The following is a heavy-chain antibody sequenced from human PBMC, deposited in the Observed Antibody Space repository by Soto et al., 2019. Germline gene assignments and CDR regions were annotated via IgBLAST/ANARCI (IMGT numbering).Heavy chain of an antibody. D-gene: IGHD1-26*01. J-gene: IGHJ5*01. V-gene: IGHV1-18*01. CDR2: ISEYNGNE. CDR1: GYTFSSYG. CDR3: ARAVGATGSWFDS. Sequence: QVQLVQSGGEVKKPGASVTVSCKTSGYTFSSYGISWVRQAPGQGLEWMGWISEYNGNEIYAQRLQGRVTMTTDTSTNTAHMELRSLTSDDTALYYCARAVGATGSWFDSWGQGTLVTVSS.